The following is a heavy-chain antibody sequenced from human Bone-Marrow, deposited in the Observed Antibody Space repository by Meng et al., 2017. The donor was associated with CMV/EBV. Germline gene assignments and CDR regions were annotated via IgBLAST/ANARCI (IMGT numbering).Heavy chain of an antibody. V-gene: IGHV3-20*04. CDR1: GFTFDDYG. D-gene: IGHD3-10*01. J-gene: IGHJ4*02. Sequence: GESLKISCAASGFTFDDYGMSWVRQAPGKGLEWVSGINWNGGSTGYADSVKGRFTISRDNAKNSLYLQMNSLRAEDTAVYYCARDNHGSGIDYWGQGTLVTVSS. CDR2: INWNGGST. CDR3: ARDNHGSGIDY.